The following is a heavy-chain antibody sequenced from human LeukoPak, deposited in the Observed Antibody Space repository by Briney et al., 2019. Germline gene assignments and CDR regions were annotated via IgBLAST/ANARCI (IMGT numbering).Heavy chain of an antibody. D-gene: IGHD4-17*01. CDR1: GYTFTSYG. Sequence: ASVKVSCKASGYTFTSYGISWVRQAPGQGLEWMGWISAYNGNTNYAQKLQGRVTMTRNTSISTAYMELSSLRSEDTAVYYCASMHDHGDYVRDYWGQGTLVTVSS. J-gene: IGHJ4*02. CDR2: ISAYNGNT. CDR3: ASMHDHGDYVRDY. V-gene: IGHV1-18*01.